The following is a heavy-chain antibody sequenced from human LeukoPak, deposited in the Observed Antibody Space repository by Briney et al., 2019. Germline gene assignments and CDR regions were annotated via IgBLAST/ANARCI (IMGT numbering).Heavy chain of an antibody. V-gene: IGHV3-30*04. D-gene: IGHD5-12*01. CDR3: ARDGIVAAFDY. CDR1: GFTFSSYA. CDR2: ISYDGSNK. J-gene: IGHJ4*02. Sequence: PGRSLRLSCAASGFTFSSYAMHWVRQAPGKGLEWVAVISYDGSNKYYADSVKGRFTIYRDNSKNTLYLQMNSLRAEDTAVYYCARDGIVAAFDYWGQGTLVTVSS.